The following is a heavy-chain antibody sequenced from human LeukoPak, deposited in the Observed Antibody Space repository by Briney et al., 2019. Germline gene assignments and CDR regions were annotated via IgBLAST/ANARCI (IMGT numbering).Heavy chain of an antibody. V-gene: IGHV1-69*04. J-gene: IGHJ4*02. CDR1: GGTVSSYA. CDR2: IIPILGIA. Sequence: ASVKLSCKASGGTVSSYAISWVRQAPGQGLEWMGRIIPILGIANSAQKFQGRVTITADKSTSTAYMGLSSLRSEDTAVYYCASPVSYYYDSTGVDYFDYWGQGTLVTVSS. CDR3: ASPVSYYYDSTGVDYFDY. D-gene: IGHD3-22*01.